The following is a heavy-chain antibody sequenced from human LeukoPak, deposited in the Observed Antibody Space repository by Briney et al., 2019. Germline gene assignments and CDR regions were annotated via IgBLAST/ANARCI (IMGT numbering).Heavy chain of an antibody. D-gene: IGHD3-22*01. Sequence: PSETLSLTCSVSGGSISSTTYYWGWIRQPPGKGLEWIASIYYSGSTYYNPSLKSRVTISVDTSKNQFSLKLSSVTAADTAVYYCATHPDYYDSSGPDYWGQGTLVIVSS. CDR1: GGSISSTTYY. CDR2: IYYSGST. J-gene: IGHJ4*02. CDR3: ATHPDYYDSSGPDY. V-gene: IGHV4-39*01.